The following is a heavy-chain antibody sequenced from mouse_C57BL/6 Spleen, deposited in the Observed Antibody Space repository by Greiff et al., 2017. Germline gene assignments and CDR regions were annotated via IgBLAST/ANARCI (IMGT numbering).Heavy chain of an antibody. V-gene: IGHV1-15*01. CDR1: GYTFTDYE. D-gene: IGHD1-1*01. CDR2: IDPETGGT. CDR3: TRVGSNYGGDAMDY. J-gene: IGHJ4*01. Sequence: VQLQESGAELVRPGASVTLSCKASGYTFTDYEMHWVKQTPVHGLEWIGAIDPETGGTAYNQKFKGKAILTADKSSSTAYMELRRLTSEDSAVYYCTRVGSNYGGDAMDYWGQGTSVTVSS.